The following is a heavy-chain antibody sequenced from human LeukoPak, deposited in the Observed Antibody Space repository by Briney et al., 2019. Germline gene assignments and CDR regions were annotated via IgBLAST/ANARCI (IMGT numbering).Heavy chain of an antibody. CDR1: GYTFTSYA. CDR2: INTNTGNP. J-gene: IGHJ3*02. V-gene: IGHV7-4-1*02. Sequence: ASVKVSCKASGYTFTSYAMNWVRQAPGQGLEWMGLINTNTGNPTYAQGFTGRFVFSLDTSVSTAYLQISSLKAEDTAVYYCARDLPTYSSSYDAFDIWGQGTMVTVSS. CDR3: ARDLPTYSSSYDAFDI. D-gene: IGHD6-13*01.